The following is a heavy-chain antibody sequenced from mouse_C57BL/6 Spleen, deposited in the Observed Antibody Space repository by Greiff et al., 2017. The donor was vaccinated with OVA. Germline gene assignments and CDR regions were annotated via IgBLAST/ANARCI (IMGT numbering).Heavy chain of an antibody. D-gene: IGHD1-1*01. J-gene: IGHJ4*01. CDR1: GYTFTSYW. V-gene: IGHV1-72*01. CDR2: IDPNSGGT. CDR3: ARSITTVVAKYYAMDY. Sequence: QVQLQQPGAELVKPGASVKLSCKASGYTFTSYWMHWVKQRPGRGLEWIGRIDPNSGGTKYNEKFKSKATLTVDKPSSTAYMQLSSLTSEDSAVYYCARSITTVVAKYYAMDYWGQGTSVTVSS.